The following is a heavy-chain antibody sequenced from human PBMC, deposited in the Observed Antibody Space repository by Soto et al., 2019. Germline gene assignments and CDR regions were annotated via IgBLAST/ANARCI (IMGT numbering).Heavy chain of an antibody. V-gene: IGHV3-48*01. Sequence: PGGSLRLSCAASGFTFSSYSMNWVRQAPGKGLEWVSYISSSSSTIYYADSVKGRFTISRDNAKNSLYLQMNSLRAEDTAVYYCASEVSYYYDSSGYYHGDYWGQGT. J-gene: IGHJ4*02. D-gene: IGHD3-22*01. CDR3: ASEVSYYYDSSGYYHGDY. CDR2: ISSSSSTI. CDR1: GFTFSSYS.